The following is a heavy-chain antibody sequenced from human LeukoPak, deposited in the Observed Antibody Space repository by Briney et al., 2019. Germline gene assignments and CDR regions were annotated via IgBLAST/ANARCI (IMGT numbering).Heavy chain of an antibody. CDR1: GDTVSNKNAA. Sequence: SQTLSLTSAISGDTVSNKNAAWNWISQSPSRGLEWMGRTYYRSKWYNDYAVSVKGRIDINPDTSKNQFSLRLNPVTPEDTAVYFCAREGVGATMANWGQGTLVTVSS. CDR3: AREGVGATMAN. D-gene: IGHD1-26*01. J-gene: IGHJ4*02. V-gene: IGHV6-1*01. CDR2: TYYRSKWYN.